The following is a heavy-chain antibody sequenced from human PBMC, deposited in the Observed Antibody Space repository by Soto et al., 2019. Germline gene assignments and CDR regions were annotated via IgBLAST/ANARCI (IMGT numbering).Heavy chain of an antibody. J-gene: IGHJ6*02. V-gene: IGHV4-30-4*01. Sequence: PSETLSLTCTVSGGSISSGDYYWCWLRQPPGKGLEWIGYIYYSGSTYYNPSLKSRVTISVDTSKNQFSLKLSSVTTADTAVYYCARDHYVYDILTGYGYYYGMDVWGQGTTVT. CDR1: GGSISSGDYY. CDR2: IYYSGST. CDR3: ARDHYVYDILTGYGYYYGMDV. D-gene: IGHD3-9*01.